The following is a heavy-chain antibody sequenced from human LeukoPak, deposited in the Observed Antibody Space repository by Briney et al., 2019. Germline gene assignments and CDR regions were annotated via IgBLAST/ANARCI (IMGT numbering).Heavy chain of an antibody. CDR2: INQDGTEK. D-gene: IGHD2/OR15-2a*01. Sequence: PGGSXRLSCAASGFTFSTYWMTWVRQAPGKGLEWVANINQDGTEKNYVDSVKGRFTISRDNAKNSLFLQMNSLRAEDTAVYYCARNMGDYWGQGTLVTVSS. J-gene: IGHJ4*02. V-gene: IGHV3-7*04. CDR1: GFTFSTYW. CDR3: ARNMGDY.